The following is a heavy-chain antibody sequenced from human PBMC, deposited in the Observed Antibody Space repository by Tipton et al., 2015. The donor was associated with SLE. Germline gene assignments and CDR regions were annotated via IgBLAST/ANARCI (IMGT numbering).Heavy chain of an antibody. J-gene: IGHJ4*02. CDR1: GGSISSHY. Sequence: PGLVKPSETLSLTCTVSGGSISSHYWSWIRQPPGKGLEWIGYIYSTGITDYNPSLKSRVTISIDTSKSHFSLKLTSVTAADTAVYYCARMEGMITYGGIAGLWGQGTVVTVSS. D-gene: IGHD3-16*01. CDR3: ARMEGMITYGGIAGL. V-gene: IGHV4-4*09. CDR2: IYSTGIT.